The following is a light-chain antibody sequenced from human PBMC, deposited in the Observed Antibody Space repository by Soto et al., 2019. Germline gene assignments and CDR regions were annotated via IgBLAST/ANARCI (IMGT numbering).Light chain of an antibody. Sequence: EIVLTQSPGTLSLSPGERATLSCRASQSVSSSYLAWYQQKPGQAPRLLIYGASSRATGIPDGFSGSGSGTDFTLTISRLEPEDFAVYYCQQYGSSPRVTFGQGTRLAI. J-gene: IGKJ5*01. CDR3: QQYGSSPRVT. CDR1: QSVSSSY. V-gene: IGKV3-20*01. CDR2: GAS.